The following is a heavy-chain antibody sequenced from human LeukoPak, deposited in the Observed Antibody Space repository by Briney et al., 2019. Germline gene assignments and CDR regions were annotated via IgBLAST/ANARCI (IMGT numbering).Heavy chain of an antibody. CDR2: IYYSGST. Sequence: SETLSLTCTVSGGSISSSSYYWGWIRQPPGKGLEWIGSIYYSGSTYYNPSLKSRVTVSVDASKNQFSLKLSSVTAADTAVYYCARRPYYGDYGYFDLWGRGTLVTVSS. CDR3: ARRPYYGDYGYFDL. V-gene: IGHV4-39*01. D-gene: IGHD4-17*01. J-gene: IGHJ2*01. CDR1: GGSISSSSYY.